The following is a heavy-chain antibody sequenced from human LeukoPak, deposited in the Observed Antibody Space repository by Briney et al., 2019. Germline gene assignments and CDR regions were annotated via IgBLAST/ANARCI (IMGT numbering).Heavy chain of an antibody. CDR1: GGSISSYY. D-gene: IGHD6-13*01. V-gene: IGHV4-59*08. Sequence: SETLSLTCTVSGGSISSYYWSWIRQPPGKGLEWIGYIYYSGSTNYNPSLKSRVTISVDTSKNQFSLKLSSVTAADTAVYYCARASVRDSSSWYPFYYYYGMDVWGQGTTVTVSS. CDR3: ARASVRDSSSWYPFYYYYGMDV. CDR2: IYYSGST. J-gene: IGHJ6*02.